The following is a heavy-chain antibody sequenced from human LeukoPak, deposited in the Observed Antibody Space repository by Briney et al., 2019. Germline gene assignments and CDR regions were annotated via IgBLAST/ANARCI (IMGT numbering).Heavy chain of an antibody. CDR3: AREEEQMARGLDP. CDR1: GGSVSTYY. D-gene: IGHD5-24*01. J-gene: IGHJ5*02. V-gene: IGHV4-4*07. CDR2: IYTSGST. Sequence: SETLSLTCTVSGGSVSTYYWSWIRQPAGRGLEWIGRIYTSGSTNYNPSLKSRVTMSVDTSKNQFSLKLSSVTAADTAVYYCAREEEQMARGLDPWGQGALVTVSS.